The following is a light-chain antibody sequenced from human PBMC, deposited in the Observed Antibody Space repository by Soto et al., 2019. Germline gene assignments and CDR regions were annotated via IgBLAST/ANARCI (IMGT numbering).Light chain of an antibody. CDR1: QTVGTY. CDR3: QQRNNWPRIT. V-gene: IGKV3-11*01. Sequence: EIVLTQFPATLSLFPGETATLSCRASQTVGTYLAWYQQKPGQAPRLLISDASNRATGVPTRFSGSGSGTDFTLTISSLEPEDFAVYFCQQRNNWPRITFGQGTRPEIK. J-gene: IGKJ5*01. CDR2: DAS.